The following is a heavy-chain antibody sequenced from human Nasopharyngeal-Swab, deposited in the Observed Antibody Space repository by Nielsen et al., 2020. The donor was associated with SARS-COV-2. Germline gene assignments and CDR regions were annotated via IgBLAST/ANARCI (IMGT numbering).Heavy chain of an antibody. CDR1: GFTFSSYS. CDR3: ARASSGSYDILTGYPASYYGMDV. D-gene: IGHD3-9*01. CDR2: ISSSSSYI. Sequence: GGSLRLSCAASGFTFSSYSMNWVRQAPGKGLEWVSSISSSSSYIYYADSVKGRFTISRDNAKNSLYLQMNSLRAEDTAVYYCARASSGSYDILTGYPASYYGMDVWGQGTTVTVSS. V-gene: IGHV3-21*01. J-gene: IGHJ6*02.